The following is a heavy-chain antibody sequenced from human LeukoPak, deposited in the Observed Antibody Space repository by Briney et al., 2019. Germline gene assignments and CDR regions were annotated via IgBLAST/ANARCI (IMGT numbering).Heavy chain of an antibody. D-gene: IGHD1-1*01. CDR1: GYTFTDYH. Sequence: ASVKVSCKASGYTFTDYHIHWVRQAPGQRPEWMGWMNSNSGATNYAQKFQGRVTMTRDTSISTAYMALTSLTSDDTAVYYCGRELGGGKTREDWLDPWGQGTQVTVSS. CDR2: MNSNSGAT. V-gene: IGHV1-2*02. J-gene: IGHJ5*02. CDR3: GRELGGGKTREDWLDP.